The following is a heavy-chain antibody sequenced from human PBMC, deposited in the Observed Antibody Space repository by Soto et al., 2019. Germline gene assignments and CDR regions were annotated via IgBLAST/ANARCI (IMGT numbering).Heavy chain of an antibody. Sequence: PSETLSLTCTVSGGSISSSSYYWGWIRQPPGKGLEWFGSIYYSGSTYYNPSLKSRVTISVDTSKNQFSLKLSSVTAADTAVYYCARRGYSSGGSCYSGFVIGFWGQGTLVTVSS. J-gene: IGHJ4*02. D-gene: IGHD2-15*01. CDR3: ARRGYSSGGSCYSGFVIGF. V-gene: IGHV4-39*01. CDR2: IYYSGST. CDR1: GGSISSSSYY.